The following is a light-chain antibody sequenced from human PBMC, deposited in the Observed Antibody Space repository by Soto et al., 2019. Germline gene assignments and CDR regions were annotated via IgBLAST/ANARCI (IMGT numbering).Light chain of an antibody. CDR3: QQYNSYSLT. Sequence: DIQMTQSPSTLSASVGDTVTITCRASESISSWLAWYQQKPGKAPKLLIYKASSLESGVPSRFSGSGSGTEFTLPISSLQPDDFATYYCQQYNSYSLTFGGGTKVEIK. V-gene: IGKV1-5*03. J-gene: IGKJ4*01. CDR2: KAS. CDR1: ESISSW.